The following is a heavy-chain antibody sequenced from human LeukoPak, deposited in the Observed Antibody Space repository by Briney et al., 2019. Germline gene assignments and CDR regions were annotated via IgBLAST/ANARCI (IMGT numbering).Heavy chain of an antibody. Sequence: GGPLRLSCAASGFDFSSNWMHWVRHAPGQGLVWVSRIKGEGISTNYADSVKGRFTISRDIAKNTLYLQMNSLRAEDTGVYYCAKDHYWSIDYWGRGTLVTVSS. V-gene: IGHV3-74*01. CDR1: GFDFSSNW. J-gene: IGHJ4*02. CDR3: AKDHYWSIDY. CDR2: IKGEGIST. D-gene: IGHD3-3*01.